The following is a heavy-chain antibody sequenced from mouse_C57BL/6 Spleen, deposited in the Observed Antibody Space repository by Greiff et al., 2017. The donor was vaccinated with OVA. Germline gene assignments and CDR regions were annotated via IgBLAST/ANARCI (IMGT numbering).Heavy chain of an antibody. CDR3: ARPYYYGSGGFAY. V-gene: IGHV5-17*01. J-gene: IGHJ3*01. CDR2: ISSGSSTI. CDR1: GFTFSDYG. D-gene: IGHD1-1*01. Sequence: EVQLVESGGGLVKPGGSLKLSCAASGFTFSDYGMHWVRQAPEKGLEWVAYISSGSSTIYYADTVKGRFTISRDNAKNTLFLQMTSLRSEDTAMYYCARPYYYGSGGFAYWGQGTLVTVSA.